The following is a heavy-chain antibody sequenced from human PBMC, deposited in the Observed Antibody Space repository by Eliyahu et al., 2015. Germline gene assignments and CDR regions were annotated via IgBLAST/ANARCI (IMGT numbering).Heavy chain of an antibody. CDR2: IKSKTDGGTT. D-gene: IGHD4-17*01. CDR3: TTDFEDYGGGVSYYYGMDV. Sequence: EVQLVESGGGLVKPGGSLRLSCAASGFTFXXXXMXWVRQAPGKGLEWVGRIKSKTDGGTTDYAAPVKGRFTISRDDSKNTLYLQMNSLKTEDTAVYYCTTDFEDYGGGVSYYYGMDVWGQGTTVTVSS. CDR1: GFTFXXXX. J-gene: IGHJ6*02. V-gene: IGHV3-15*01.